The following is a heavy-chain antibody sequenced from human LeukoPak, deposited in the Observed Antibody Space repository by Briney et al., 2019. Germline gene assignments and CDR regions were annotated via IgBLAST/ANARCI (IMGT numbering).Heavy chain of an antibody. CDR1: GFTFNSYG. J-gene: IGHJ4*02. D-gene: IGHD3-10*01. V-gene: IGHV3-33*01. CDR3: ARDGYYGSGSFVERFDY. CDR2: IWYDGSNK. Sequence: GGSLTLSCAASGFTFNSYGMHWLRQAPGKGLEWVAVIWYDGSNKYYADSVKGRFTISRDNSKNTLYLQMNSLRAEDTAVYYCARDGYYGSGSFVERFDYWGQGTLVTVSS.